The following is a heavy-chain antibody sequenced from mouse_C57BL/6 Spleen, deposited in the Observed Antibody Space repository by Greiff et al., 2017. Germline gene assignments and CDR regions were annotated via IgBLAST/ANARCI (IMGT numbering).Heavy chain of an antibody. V-gene: IGHV5-9*01. CDR1: GFTFSSYT. Sequence: EVQLVESGGGLVKPGGSLKLSCAASGFTFSSYTMSWVRQTPEKRLEWVATISGGGGNTYYPDSVKGRFTISRDNAKNTLYLQMSSLRSEDTALYYCARRFTTGRYVDVWGTGTTVTVSS. CDR2: ISGGGGNT. J-gene: IGHJ1*03. D-gene: IGHD1-1*01. CDR3: ARRFTTGRYVDV.